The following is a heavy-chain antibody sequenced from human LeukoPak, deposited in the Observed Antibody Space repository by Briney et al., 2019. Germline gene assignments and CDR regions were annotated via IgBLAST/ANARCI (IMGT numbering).Heavy chain of an antibody. D-gene: IGHD6-13*01. V-gene: IGHV3-74*01. J-gene: IGHJ3*02. Sequence: SGGSLRLSCAASGFTFSSYWMHWVRQAPGKGLVWVSRINSAGSSTIYADSVKGRFTISRDNAKNTLYLQMNSLRVEDTALYYCASSSSWANDAFDIWGQGTMVIVSS. CDR3: ASSSSWANDAFDI. CDR1: GFTFSSYW. CDR2: INSAGSST.